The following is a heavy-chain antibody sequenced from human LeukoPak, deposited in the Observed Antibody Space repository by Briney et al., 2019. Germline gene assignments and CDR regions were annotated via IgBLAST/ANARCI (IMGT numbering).Heavy chain of an antibody. Sequence: GGSLRLSCAASGFPFSDYYMSWIRQAPGKGLEWVSYISSSGSTIYYADSVKGRFTISRDNAKNSLYLQMNSLRAEYTAVYYCAPVGFWSGYYVPPYDYWGQGTLVTVSS. D-gene: IGHD3-3*01. V-gene: IGHV3-11*04. CDR2: ISSSGSTI. J-gene: IGHJ4*02. CDR3: APVGFWSGYYVPPYDY. CDR1: GFPFSDYY.